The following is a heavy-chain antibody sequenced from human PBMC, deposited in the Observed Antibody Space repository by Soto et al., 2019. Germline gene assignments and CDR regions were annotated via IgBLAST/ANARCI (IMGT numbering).Heavy chain of an antibody. J-gene: IGHJ4*02. Sequence: PGGSLRLSCAASGFTFSDYYMSWVRQAPGKGLEWVANIKQDGSEKYYVDSLKGRFTISRDNLKNSLYLQMNSLRAEDTAVYYCARNGRQLGYWGQGTLVTVSS. CDR2: IKQDGSEK. CDR3: ARNGRQLGY. CDR1: GFTFSDYY. V-gene: IGHV3-7*01. D-gene: IGHD2-8*01.